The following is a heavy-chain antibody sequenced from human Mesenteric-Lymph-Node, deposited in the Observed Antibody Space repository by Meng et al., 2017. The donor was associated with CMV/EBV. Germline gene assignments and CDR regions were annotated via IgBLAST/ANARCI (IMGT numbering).Heavy chain of an antibody. V-gene: IGHV1-2*06. CDR3: ARDDAVGSLDC. J-gene: IGHJ4*02. CDR1: GYTCTGHD. CDR2: INPASMGT. Sequence: CKASGYTCTGHDIHWMRQAPGQGLEWMGRINPASMGTNYAQKFQGRVTMTRDTSISTAYMELTRLTSDDTAVYYCARDDAVGSLDCWGQGTLVTVSS. D-gene: IGHD3-10*01.